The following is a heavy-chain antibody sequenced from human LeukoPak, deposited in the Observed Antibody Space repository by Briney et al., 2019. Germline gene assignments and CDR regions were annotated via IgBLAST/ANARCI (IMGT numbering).Heavy chain of an antibody. J-gene: IGHJ5*02. CDR2: INPNSGGT. V-gene: IGHV1-2*02. D-gene: IGHD6-13*01. CDR3: ARGIGSSWTNWFDP. Sequence: GASVKVSCKASGYTFTGYYMHWVRQAPGQGLEWRGWINPNSGGTNYAQKFQGRVTMTRDTSISTAYMELSRLRSDDTAVYYCARGIGSSWTNWFDPWGQGTLVTVSS. CDR1: GYTFTGYY.